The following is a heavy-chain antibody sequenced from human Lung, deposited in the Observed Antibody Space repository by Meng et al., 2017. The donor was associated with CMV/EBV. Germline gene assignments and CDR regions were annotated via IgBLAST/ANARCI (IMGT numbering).Heavy chain of an antibody. V-gene: IGHV3-30*04. CDR2: ISIDGSSK. J-gene: IGHJ4*02. CDR1: GFTFSSYD. CDR3: TRRADYFAY. D-gene: IGHD6-25*01. Sequence: SCAASGFTFSSYDMNWVRQAPGKALEWVAVISIDGSSKFYADSMKGRFTISRDNSKNTLFLQVNSLRPEDTAVYYCTRRADYFAYWCPGTLFTVSS.